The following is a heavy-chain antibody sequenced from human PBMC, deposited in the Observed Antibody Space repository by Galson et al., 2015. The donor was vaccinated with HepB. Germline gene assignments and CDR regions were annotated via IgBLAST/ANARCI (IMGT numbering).Heavy chain of an antibody. V-gene: IGHV1-69*13. CDR2: IIPIFGTA. Sequence: SVKVSCKASGGTFSSYAISWVRQAPGQGLEWMGGIIPIFGTANYAQKFQGRVTITADESMSTAYMELSSLRSEDTAVYYCARARLDYGGNSGVFDYWGQGTLVTVSS. CDR3: ARARLDYGGNSGVFDY. CDR1: GGTFSSYA. J-gene: IGHJ4*02. D-gene: IGHD4-23*01.